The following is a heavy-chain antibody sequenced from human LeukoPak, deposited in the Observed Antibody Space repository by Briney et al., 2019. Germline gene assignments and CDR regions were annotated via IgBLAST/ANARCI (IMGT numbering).Heavy chain of an antibody. CDR3: ASVRFVGWLHVGYMDV. D-gene: IGHD3-3*01. V-gene: IGHV4-39*07. CDR1: RGSISSSSYY. J-gene: IGHJ6*03. CDR2: IYYSGST. Sequence: SETLSLTCTVSRGSISSSSYYWGWIRQPPGKGLEWIGSIYYSGSTYYNPSLKSRVTISVDTSKNQFSLKLSSLTAADTAVYYCASVRFVGWLHVGYMDVWGKGTTVTVSS.